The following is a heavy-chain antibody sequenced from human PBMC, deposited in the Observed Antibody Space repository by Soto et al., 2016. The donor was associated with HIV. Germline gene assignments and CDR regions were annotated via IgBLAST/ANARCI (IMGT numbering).Heavy chain of an antibody. D-gene: IGHD1-26*01. CDR3: TKDLPGRPVGARGRDYFDY. Sequence: EVQLLDSGGGLVQPGGSLRLSCAASGFSFSTYAMSWVRQAPGKGLEWVASISGSGSSTYYADSVKGRFTTSRDNSKNTLYLQMNSLRAEDTAVYYCTKDLPGRPVGARGRDYFDYWGQGTLVTVSS. V-gene: IGHV3-23*01. CDR2: ISGSGSST. CDR1: GFSFSTYA. J-gene: IGHJ4*02.